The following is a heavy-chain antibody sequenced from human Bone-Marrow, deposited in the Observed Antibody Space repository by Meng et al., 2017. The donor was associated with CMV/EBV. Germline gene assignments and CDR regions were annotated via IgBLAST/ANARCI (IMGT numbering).Heavy chain of an antibody. Sequence: SCAISGDSVSSDTAAWSWIRQSPSRGLEWLGRTYYRSKWYNDYALSVKSRITINPDTSKNQVSLRLISVTPEDTALSYCARVKYNTSSNSGMDVWGQGTTVTVSS. CDR1: GDSVSSDTAA. V-gene: IGHV6-1*01. D-gene: IGHD6-6*01. CDR2: TYYRSKWYN. J-gene: IGHJ6*02. CDR3: ARVKYNTSSNSGMDV.